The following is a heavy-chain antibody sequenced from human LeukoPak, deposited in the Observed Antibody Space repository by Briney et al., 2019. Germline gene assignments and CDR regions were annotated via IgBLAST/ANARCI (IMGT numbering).Heavy chain of an antibody. V-gene: IGHV3-21*01. CDR2: ISSSSSYI. D-gene: IGHD3-16*01. CDR1: GFTFSSYS. CDR3: ARKGDGAFDI. Sequence: GGSLRLSCAASGFTFSSYSMNWVRQAPGKGLEWVSSISSSSSYIYYADSVKGRFTISRENAKNSLYLQMNSLRAGDTAAYYCARKGDGAFDIWGQGTMVTVSS. J-gene: IGHJ3*02.